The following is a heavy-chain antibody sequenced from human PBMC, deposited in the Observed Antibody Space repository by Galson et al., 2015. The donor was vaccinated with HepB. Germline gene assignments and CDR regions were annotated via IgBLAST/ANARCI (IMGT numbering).Heavy chain of an antibody. D-gene: IGHD5/OR15-5a*01. Sequence: ETLSLTCTVSGGSLSSGSYYWGWIRQPPGKGLEWIGSIYYSGSTYYNPSLKSRVTISLDTSKNQFSLKLSSVTAADTAVYYCAGTGTLVSTGGDYWGQGTLVTVSS. J-gene: IGHJ4*02. CDR3: AGTGTLVSTGGDY. CDR2: IYYSGST. CDR1: GGSLSSGSYY. V-gene: IGHV4-39*01.